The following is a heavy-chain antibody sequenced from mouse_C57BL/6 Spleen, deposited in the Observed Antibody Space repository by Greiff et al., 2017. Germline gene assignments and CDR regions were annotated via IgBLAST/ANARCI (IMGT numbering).Heavy chain of an antibody. D-gene: IGHD1-1*01. CDR3: ARDYYYGSRKENFDY. V-gene: IGHV1-82*01. J-gene: IGHJ2*01. CDR1: GYAFSSSW. Sequence: VQLQESGPELVKPGASVKISCKASGYAFSSSWMNWVKQRPGKGLEWIGRIYPGDGDTNYNGKFKGKATLTADKSSSTAYMQLSSLTSEDSAVYFCARDYYYGSRKENFDYWGQGTTLTVSS. CDR2: IYPGDGDT.